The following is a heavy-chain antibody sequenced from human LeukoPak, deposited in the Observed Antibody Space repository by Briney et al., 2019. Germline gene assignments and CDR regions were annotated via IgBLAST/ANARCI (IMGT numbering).Heavy chain of an antibody. D-gene: IGHD3-9*01. J-gene: IGHJ4*02. CDR1: GFTFSRYS. V-gene: IGHV3-21*01. Sequence: GGSLRLSCAASGFTFSRYSMNWLRQAPGKGLEWVSCISSSSCYIYYANSVKGRFTISRDNAKNSLYLQMNSLRAEDTAVYYCVRDYENLTGSKTRFHYWGQGTLVTVSS. CDR3: VRDYENLTGSKTRFHY. CDR2: ISSSSCYI.